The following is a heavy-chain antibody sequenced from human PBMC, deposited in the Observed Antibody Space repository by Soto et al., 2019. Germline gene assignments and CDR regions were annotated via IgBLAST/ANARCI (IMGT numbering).Heavy chain of an antibody. J-gene: IGHJ6*02. D-gene: IGHD1-20*01. CDR2: IYQSGST. V-gene: IGHV4-30-2*01. CDR3: ARARYSSGPYGMDV. CDR1: GGSISSGGYC. Sequence: SETLSLTCAVSGGSISSGGYCWSWIRQPPGKGLEWIGYIYQSGSTYYNPSLKSRVTISLDGSKNQFSLKLTSVTAADTAVYYCARARYSSGPYGMDVWGQGTTVTVSS.